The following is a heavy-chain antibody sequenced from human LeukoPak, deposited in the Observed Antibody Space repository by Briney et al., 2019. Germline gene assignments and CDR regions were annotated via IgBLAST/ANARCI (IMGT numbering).Heavy chain of an antibody. CDR3: ARDRSPTYYYDSSGSEDGGFDY. D-gene: IGHD3-22*01. Sequence: SETLSLTCTVSGGSISSYYWSWIRQPPGKGLEWIGYIYYSGSTNYNPPLKSRVTISVDTSKNQFSLKLSSVTAADTAVYYCARDRSPTYYYDSSGSEDGGFDYWGQGTLVTVSS. J-gene: IGHJ4*02. CDR2: IYYSGST. V-gene: IGHV4-59*01. CDR1: GGSISSYY.